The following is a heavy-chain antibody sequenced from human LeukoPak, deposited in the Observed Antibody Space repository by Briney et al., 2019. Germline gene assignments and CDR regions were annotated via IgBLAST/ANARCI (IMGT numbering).Heavy chain of an antibody. J-gene: IGHJ4*02. CDR3: ANSRYDSSGYYGIIGY. Sequence: GGSLRLSCAASGFTFSNYAMSWVRQAPGKGLEWVSAISGSASSTYHADSVKGRFTISRDDSKNTLYLQMNSLRAEDTAVYYCANSRYDSSGYYGIIGYWGQGTLVTVSS. V-gene: IGHV3-23*01. CDR1: GFTFSNYA. D-gene: IGHD3-22*01. CDR2: ISGSASST.